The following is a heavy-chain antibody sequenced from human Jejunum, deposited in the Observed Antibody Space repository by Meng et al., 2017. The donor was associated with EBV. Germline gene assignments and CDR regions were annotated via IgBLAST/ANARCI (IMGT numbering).Heavy chain of an antibody. Sequence: EGQLGESGGGLAKPGGSLRLYCAASGFTFSSYSMNWVRQAPGKGLEWVSYISSGSSFIYYADSVKGRFTISRDDAKNSLFLQLNSLRAEDTAVYYCVRDSSFNVHWGQGTLVTVSS. D-gene: IGHD3-16*02. J-gene: IGHJ4*02. CDR2: ISSGSSFI. CDR3: VRDSSFNVH. CDR1: GFTFSSYS. V-gene: IGHV3-21*02.